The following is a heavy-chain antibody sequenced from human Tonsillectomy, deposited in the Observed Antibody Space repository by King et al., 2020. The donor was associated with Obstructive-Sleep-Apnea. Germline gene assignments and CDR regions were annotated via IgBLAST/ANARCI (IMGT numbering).Heavy chain of an antibody. D-gene: IGHD6-19*01. V-gene: IGHV3-11*01. Sequence: QLVQSGGGLVKPGGSLRLSCAASGFTFSDYYMSWIRQAPGKGLEWGSYISSSGSTIYYADSVKGRFTISRDNAKNSLYLQMNSLRAEDTAVYYCARVDSSGWFPFDYWGQGTLVTVSS. J-gene: IGHJ4*02. CDR1: GFTFSDYY. CDR3: ARVDSSGWFPFDY. CDR2: ISSSGSTI.